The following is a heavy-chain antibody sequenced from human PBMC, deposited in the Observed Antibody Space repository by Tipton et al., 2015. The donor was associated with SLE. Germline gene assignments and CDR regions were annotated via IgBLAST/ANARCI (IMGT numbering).Heavy chain of an antibody. CDR1: GGSISSYY. V-gene: IGHV4-4*08. J-gene: IGHJ4*02. CDR2: IYSSGST. Sequence: TLSLTCTVSGGSISSYYWSWIRQPPGKGLEWIGYIYSSGSTNYNPPLQSRVTISVDTSKNQFSLKLSSVTAADTAVYYCARGLAMVRGDSMDYWGQGTLVTVSS. CDR3: ARGLAMVRGDSMDY. D-gene: IGHD3-10*01.